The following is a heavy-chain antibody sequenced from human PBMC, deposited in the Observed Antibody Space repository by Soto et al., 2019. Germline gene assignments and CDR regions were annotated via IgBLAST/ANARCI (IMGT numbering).Heavy chain of an antibody. Sequence: QVQLVESGGGVVQPGRSLRLSCAASGFTFRSYGMHWVRQAPGKGLEWVAIISYDGGNKYYADSVKGRFTISRDNSKNTLYLQMNSLRAEDTAVYYCAKDQRPLVVAAPLDYWGQGTLVTVSS. D-gene: IGHD2-15*01. J-gene: IGHJ4*02. CDR1: GFTFRSYG. CDR3: AKDQRPLVVAAPLDY. V-gene: IGHV3-30*18. CDR2: ISYDGGNK.